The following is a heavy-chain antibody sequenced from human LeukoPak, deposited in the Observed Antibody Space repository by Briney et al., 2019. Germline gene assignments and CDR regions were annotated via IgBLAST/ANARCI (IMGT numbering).Heavy chain of an antibody. D-gene: IGHD1-14*01. J-gene: IGHJ6*03. CDR1: GFTFSSYA. CDR3: AKAGNHYYYYMDA. CDR2: ISATSTI. Sequence: GGSLRLSCAASGFTFSSYAMSWVRQAPGKGLEWVSYISATSTIYYTDSVKGRFTVYRDNAKNSLYLQMNSLRAEDTAVYYCAKAGNHYYYYMDAWGKGTTVTVSS. V-gene: IGHV3-48*01.